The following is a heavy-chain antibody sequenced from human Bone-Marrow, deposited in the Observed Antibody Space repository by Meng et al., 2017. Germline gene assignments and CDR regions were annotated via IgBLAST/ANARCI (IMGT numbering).Heavy chain of an antibody. Sequence: RVGAGGGLVRPGGSLRLSCAASGFTFSNAWMSWVRQAPGRGLEWVARIKSKTDGETPDYAAPVKGRFTISRDDSKNTLYLQMHSLKTEDTAVYYCNWNDFGDYWGQGALVTVSS. J-gene: IGHJ4*02. CDR1: GFTFSNAW. V-gene: IGHV3-15*01. D-gene: IGHD1-1*01. CDR3: NWNDFGDY. CDR2: IKSKTDGETP.